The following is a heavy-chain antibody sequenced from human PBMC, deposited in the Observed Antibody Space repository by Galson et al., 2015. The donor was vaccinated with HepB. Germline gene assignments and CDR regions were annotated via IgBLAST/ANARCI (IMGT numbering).Heavy chain of an antibody. J-gene: IGHJ3*02. CDR2: IDWDDDK. D-gene: IGHD1-26*01. CDR1: GFSLSTSGMR. V-gene: IGHV2-70*04. Sequence: PALVKPTQTLTLTCTFSGFSLSTSGMRVSWIRQPPGKALEWLARIDWDDDKFYSTSLKTRLTISKDTSKNQVVLTMTNMDPVDTATYYCARSRSERYSGSYWAHDAFDIWGQGTMVTVSS. CDR3: ARSRSERYSGSYWAHDAFDI.